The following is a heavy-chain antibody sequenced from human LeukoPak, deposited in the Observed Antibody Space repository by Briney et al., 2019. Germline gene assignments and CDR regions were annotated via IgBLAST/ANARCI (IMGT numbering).Heavy chain of an antibody. CDR2: IWHDGSHK. D-gene: IGHD3-10*01. Sequence: PGRSLRLSCAASGFAFNTYAMHWVRQAPGQGLEWVALIWHDGSHKFYSNSVRGQFTISRDNSKNTVSLQMNNLRPEYTAVYYFARESFRSGIYPDCWGQGALVTVS. CDR3: ARESFRSGIYPDC. CDR1: GFAFNTYA. J-gene: IGHJ4*02. V-gene: IGHV3-33*01.